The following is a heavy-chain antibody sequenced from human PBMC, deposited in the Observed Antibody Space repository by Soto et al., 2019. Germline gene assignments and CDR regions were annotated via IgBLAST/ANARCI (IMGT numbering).Heavy chain of an antibody. D-gene: IGHD3-22*01. CDR2: IYYSGST. CDR1: GGSISSYY. J-gene: IGHJ4*02. CDR3: ASTRMIVAHFDY. V-gene: IGHV4-59*08. Sequence: QVKLQESGPGLVKPSETLSLTCTVSGGSISSYYWSWIRQHPGKGLEWIGYIYYSGSTNYNPSLKSRVTISVDTSKNQFSLKLSSVTAADTAVYYCASTRMIVAHFDYWGQGTLVTVSS.